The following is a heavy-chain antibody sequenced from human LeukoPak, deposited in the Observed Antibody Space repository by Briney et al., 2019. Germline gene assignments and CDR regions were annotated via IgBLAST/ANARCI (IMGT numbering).Heavy chain of an antibody. V-gene: IGHV4-59*08. CDR1: GGSISSYF. D-gene: IGHD2-21*02. CDR2: IYYSGST. Sequence: KPSETLSLTCTVSGGSISSYFWSWIRQPPGKGLEWIGYIYYSGSTNYNPSLKSRVTISVDTSKNQFSLKLSSVTAADTAVYYCASFTYCGGDCYSGSFDYWGQGTLVTVSS. J-gene: IGHJ4*02. CDR3: ASFTYCGGDCYSGSFDY.